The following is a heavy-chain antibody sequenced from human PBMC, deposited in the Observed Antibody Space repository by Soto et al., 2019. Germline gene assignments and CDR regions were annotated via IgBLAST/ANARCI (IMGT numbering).Heavy chain of an antibody. CDR2: FDPEDGET. V-gene: IGHV1-24*01. CDR1: GYTLTELS. Sequence: ASVKVSCKXSGYTLTELSMHWVRQAPGKGLEWMGNFDPEDGETVYAQKFQGRVTMTEDTSTDTAYMELSSLRSEDTAVYYCATSNQRITVFGVVVDFDHWGQGTLVTVSS. D-gene: IGHD3-3*01. CDR3: ATSNQRITVFGVVVDFDH. J-gene: IGHJ4*02.